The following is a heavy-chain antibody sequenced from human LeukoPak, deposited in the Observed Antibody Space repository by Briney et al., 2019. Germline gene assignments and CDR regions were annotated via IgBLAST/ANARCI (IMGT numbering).Heavy chain of an antibody. CDR3: ATTTYYYDSSGYDYYGMDV. J-gene: IGHJ6*02. CDR2: IIPIFGTA. CDR1: GGTFSSYA. Sequence: SVKVSCKASGGTFSSYAISWVRQAPGQGLERMGGIIPIFGTANYAQKFQGRVTITADESTSTAYMELSSLRSEDTAVYYCATTTYYYDSSGYDYYGMDVWGQGTTVTVSS. V-gene: IGHV1-69*13. D-gene: IGHD3-22*01.